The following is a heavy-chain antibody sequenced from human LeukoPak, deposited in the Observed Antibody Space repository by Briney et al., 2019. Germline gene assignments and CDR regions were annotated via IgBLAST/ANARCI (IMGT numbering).Heavy chain of an antibody. CDR2: ITWNSDTI. CDR1: GFTFDDYV. V-gene: IGHV3-9*01. D-gene: IGHD6-19*01. CDR3: AKASAAVVANRYYFDY. J-gene: IGHJ4*02. Sequence: GGSLRLSCAASGFTFDDYVMHWVRQAPGKGLEWVSDITWNSDTIAYADSVKGRFTISRDNAKNSLYLQMNSLRADDTALYYCAKASAAVVANRYYFDYWGKGTLVTVSS.